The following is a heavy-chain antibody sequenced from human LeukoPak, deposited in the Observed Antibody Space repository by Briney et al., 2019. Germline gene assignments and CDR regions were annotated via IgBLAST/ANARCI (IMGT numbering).Heavy chain of an antibody. CDR1: GGTVSSYA. V-gene: IGHV1-69*05. CDR2: IIPKTGTA. CDR3: ARGSSSGWYETGFFDY. D-gene: IGHD6-19*01. Sequence: SVKVSCKASGGTVSSYAISWVRQAPGQGLEWMGGIIPKTGTANYPQKFQGRVTITTDESTSTAYMELSSLRSDDTAVYYCARGSSSGWYETGFFDYWGQGTLVTVSS. J-gene: IGHJ4*02.